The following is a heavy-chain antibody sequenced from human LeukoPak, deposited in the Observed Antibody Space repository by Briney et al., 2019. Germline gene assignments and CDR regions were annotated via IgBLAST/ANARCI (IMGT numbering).Heavy chain of an antibody. CDR3: ARNPAGIGDY. CDR2: ISSGSEII. D-gene: IGHD1-1*01. Sequence: GGSLRLSCVASGFTFSTYNMNWVRQAPGKGLEWVSFISSGSEIIYYADSVKGRFTVSRDNDKKSLCLQMNSLRDVDTAVYYCARNPAGIGDYLGQGTLVTVSS. J-gene: IGHJ4*02. CDR1: GFTFSTYN. V-gene: IGHV3-48*02.